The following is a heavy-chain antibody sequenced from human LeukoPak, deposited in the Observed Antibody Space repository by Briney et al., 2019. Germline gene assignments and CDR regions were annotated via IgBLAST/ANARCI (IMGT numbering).Heavy chain of an antibody. Sequence: PGGSLRLSCAPSGFTFSTAGMHCVSQAPGKGLEWVAFIRYDGSNKYYVDSVKGRFTISRDNSKNTLYLQMNSLRAEDTAVYYCAKDKSSWYETTYYYYMDVWGKGTTVTVSS. V-gene: IGHV3-30*02. D-gene: IGHD6-13*01. CDR2: IRYDGSNK. J-gene: IGHJ6*03. CDR3: AKDKSSWYETTYYYYMDV. CDR1: GFTFSTAG.